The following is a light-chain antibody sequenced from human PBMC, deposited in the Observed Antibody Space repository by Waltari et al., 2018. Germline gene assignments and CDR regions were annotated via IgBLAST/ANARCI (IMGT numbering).Light chain of an antibody. CDR1: QGIRSY. V-gene: IGKV1-9*01. Sequence: DIQLTQSPSFLSASVGDRVTITCRPSQGIRSYLAWYQQKPGKAPKLLIYAASTLQSGVPSRFSGSGSGTEFTLTISSLQPEDFATYYCQQLNSYPITFGQGTRLEIK. CDR2: AAS. CDR3: QQLNSYPIT. J-gene: IGKJ5*01.